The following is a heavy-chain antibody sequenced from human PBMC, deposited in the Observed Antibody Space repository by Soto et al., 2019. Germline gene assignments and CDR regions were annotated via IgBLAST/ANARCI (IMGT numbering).Heavy chain of an antibody. V-gene: IGHV4-31*02. CDR3: ALALGPTPGLDY. Sequence: QVQLQESGPGLVKPSQTLSLTCSVSGASTVSHYHWTWIRQPPGKGLEWLGYIFNSGTTFYNPSLTRPLSISMDTSGNKFSLELRSVTAADTAVYYCALALGPTPGLDYWGQGTLVNVSS. J-gene: IGHJ4*02. D-gene: IGHD1-26*01. CDR1: GASTVSHYH. CDR2: IFNSGTT.